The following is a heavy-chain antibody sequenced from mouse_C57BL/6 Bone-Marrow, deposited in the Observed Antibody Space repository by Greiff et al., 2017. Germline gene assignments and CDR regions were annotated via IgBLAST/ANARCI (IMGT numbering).Heavy chain of an antibody. CDR2: IYTGDGDT. V-gene: IGHV1-82*01. D-gene: IGHD1-1*01. J-gene: IGHJ2*01. CDR1: GYAFSSSW. Sequence: QVQLQQSGPELVKPGASVKISCKASGYAFSSSWMNWVKQRPGKGLEWIGRIYTGDGDTNYNGKFKGKATLTADKSSSTAYMQLSSLTSEDSAVXFCASRADYYGSSYFDYWGQGTTLTVSS. CDR3: ASRADYYGSSYFDY.